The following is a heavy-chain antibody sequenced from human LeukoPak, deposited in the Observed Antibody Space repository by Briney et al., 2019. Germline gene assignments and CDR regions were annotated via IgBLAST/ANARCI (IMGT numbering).Heavy chain of an antibody. CDR3: ARDPSGFGKFPNPRFDY. Sequence: ASVKVSCKASGYTFTSYGISWVRQAPGQGLEWMGWISAYNGNTNYAQKLQGRVTMTTDTSTSTAYMELRSLRSDDTAVYYCARDPSGFGKFPNPRFDYWGQGTLVTVSS. CDR2: ISAYNGNT. CDR1: GYTFTSYG. V-gene: IGHV1-18*01. D-gene: IGHD6-19*01. J-gene: IGHJ4*02.